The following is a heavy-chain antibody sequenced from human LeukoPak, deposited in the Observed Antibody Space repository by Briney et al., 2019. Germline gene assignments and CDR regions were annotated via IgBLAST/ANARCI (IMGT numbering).Heavy chain of an antibody. J-gene: IGHJ4*02. CDR3: ARHGMTTASPFDY. CDR2: IYTSGST. D-gene: IGHD4-11*01. Sequence: SETLSLTCTVSGGSISSYYWSWIRQPPGKGLEWIGYIYTSGSTNYNPSLKSRVTISVDTSKNQFSLKLSSVTAADTAVYYCARHGMTTASPFDYWGQGTLVTVSS. V-gene: IGHV4-4*09. CDR1: GGSISSYY.